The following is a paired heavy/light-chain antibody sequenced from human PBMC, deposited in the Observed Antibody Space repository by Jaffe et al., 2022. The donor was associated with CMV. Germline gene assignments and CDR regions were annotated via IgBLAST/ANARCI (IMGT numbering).Light chain of an antibody. Sequence: QSVLTQPPSASGTPGQRVTISCSGSSSNIGTNGVRVNWYQQLPGTAPKLLIYSDNQRPSGVPDRFSGSKSGTSASLAISGLQSEDEADYYCTAWDDSRVLFGGGTKLTVL. J-gene: IGLJ2*01. CDR3: TAWDDSRVL. CDR1: SSNIGTNG. CDR2: SDN. V-gene: IGLV1-44*01.
Heavy chain of an antibody. V-gene: IGHV3-48*03. J-gene: IGHJ4*02. CDR3: ARGDFGYYYDSRGTDS. CDR2: ITSSGSTM. Sequence: EVKLEESGGGLVQPGGSLKLSCVASGFTFSRYEMNWVRQAPGKGLEWVSYITSSGSTMFYADSVKGRFTISRDNAKNTIYLQMNSLRAEDTAVYYCARGDFGYYYDSRGTDSWGQGILVTVSS. D-gene: IGHD3-22*01. CDR1: GFTFSRYE.